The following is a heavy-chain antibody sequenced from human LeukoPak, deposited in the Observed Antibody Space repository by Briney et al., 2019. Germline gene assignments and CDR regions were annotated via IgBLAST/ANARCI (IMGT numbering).Heavy chain of an antibody. V-gene: IGHV3-23*01. Sequence: GGSLRLSCEGSGYPFSNFAMSWIRQGPGKGLEWVADISGSDGTTCYADSVKGRFTISRDNSQNMLYLQMNSLRVEDTAVYYCAKHRLSVLGRGDHWGQGLLVTVSP. CDR2: ISGSDGTT. CDR1: GYPFSNFA. D-gene: IGHD2-21*01. J-gene: IGHJ4*02. CDR3: AKHRLSVLGRGDH.